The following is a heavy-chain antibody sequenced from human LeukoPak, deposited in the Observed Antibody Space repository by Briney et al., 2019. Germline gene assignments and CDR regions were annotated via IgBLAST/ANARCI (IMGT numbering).Heavy chain of an antibody. D-gene: IGHD3-22*01. CDR1: GGSISSYY. J-gene: IGHJ6*03. CDR3: TRGSIAYYYMDV. V-gene: IGHV4-59*01. CDR2: IYYSGST. Sequence: SETLSLTCAVSGGSISSYYWSWIRQPPGKGLEWIGNIYYSGSTNYNPSLKSRVTISVDTSKDQFSLKLSSVTAADTAVYYCTRGSIAYYYMDVWGKGTTVTISS.